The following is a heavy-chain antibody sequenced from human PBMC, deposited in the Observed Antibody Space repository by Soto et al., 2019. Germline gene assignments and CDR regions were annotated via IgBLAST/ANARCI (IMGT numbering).Heavy chain of an antibody. CDR3: ARRGGYSYGRSRDYYYYGMDV. Sequence: AASVKVSFKASGGTLSSYAISWGRQAPGQGLEWVGGIILLFGTANCAQKFQGRVTLTAGEATSTAYMELSSLRSEYTAVYYGARRGGYSYGRSRDYYYYGMDVWGQGTTVTVSS. V-gene: IGHV1-69*13. CDR2: IILLFGTA. CDR1: GGTLSSYA. D-gene: IGHD5-18*01. J-gene: IGHJ6*02.